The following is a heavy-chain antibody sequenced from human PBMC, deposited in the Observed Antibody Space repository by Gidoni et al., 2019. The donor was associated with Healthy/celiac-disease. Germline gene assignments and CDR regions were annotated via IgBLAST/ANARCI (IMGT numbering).Heavy chain of an antibody. CDR2: ISGSGGST. J-gene: IGHJ4*02. D-gene: IGHD2-2*01. CDR1: GFTFSSYA. CDR3: AKDFGHIVVVPTNLFDY. V-gene: IGHV3-23*01. Sequence: EVQLLESGGGLVQPGGSLRLSCAASGFTFSSYAMSWVRQAPGKGLEWVSAISGSGGSTYYADSVKGRFTISRDNSKNTLYLQMNSLRAEDTAVYYCAKDFGHIVVVPTNLFDYWGQGTLVTVSS.